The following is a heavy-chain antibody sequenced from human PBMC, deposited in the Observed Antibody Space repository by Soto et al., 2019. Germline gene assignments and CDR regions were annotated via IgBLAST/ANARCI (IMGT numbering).Heavy chain of an antibody. CDR3: SKVSLVVVVVAATSPSFDY. D-gene: IGHD2-15*01. Sequence: GGSLRLSCAASGFTFSSYAMSWVRQAPGKGLEWVSAISGSGGSTYYADSVKGRFTISRDNSKNTLYLQMNSLRAEDTAVYYCSKVSLVVVVVAATSPSFDYWGQGTLVTVSS. CDR2: ISGSGGST. J-gene: IGHJ4*02. CDR1: GFTFSSYA. V-gene: IGHV3-23*01.